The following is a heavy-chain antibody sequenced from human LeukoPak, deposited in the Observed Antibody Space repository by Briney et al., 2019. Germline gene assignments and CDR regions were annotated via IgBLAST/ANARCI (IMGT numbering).Heavy chain of an antibody. Sequence: GGSLRLLCAPSGFTFSDYYMSWIRQAPGKGLVCVSYISRSGSTIFHTDCVEGRFTLSRDNAKHSLYVQINSLRAEDTAVYYCARSSAGVRGVQYYYYGMDVSRQASTVTAS. D-gene: IGHD3-10*01. CDR2: ISRSGSTI. CDR3: ARSSAGVRGVQYYYYGMDV. V-gene: IGHV3-11*01. J-gene: IGHJ6*01. CDR1: GFTFSDYY.